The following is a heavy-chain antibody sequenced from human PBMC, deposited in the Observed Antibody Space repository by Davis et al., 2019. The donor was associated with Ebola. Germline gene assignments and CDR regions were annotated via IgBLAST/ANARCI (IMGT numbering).Heavy chain of an antibody. J-gene: IGHJ4*02. V-gene: IGHV3-74*01. Sequence: HTGGSLRLSCAASGFMFSNYAMHWVRQAPGKGLVWVSRINTDGSSTDYADSVKGRFTISRDNAKNTLYLQMNSLRAEDTAVYYCVGNLAVWGQGTLVTVSS. CDR3: VGNLAV. CDR1: GFMFSNYA. CDR2: INTDGSST.